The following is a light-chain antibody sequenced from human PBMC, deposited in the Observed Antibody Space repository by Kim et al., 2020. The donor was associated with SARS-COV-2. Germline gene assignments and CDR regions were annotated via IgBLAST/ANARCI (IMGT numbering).Light chain of an antibody. CDR2: DAS. CDR3: QQYNNWPRT. J-gene: IGKJ1*01. Sequence: EMVMTQSPATLSVSPGERATLSCRASQSVNSNLAWYQQKPGQAPRLLIYDASTRATGLPARFSGSGSGTEFTLTISSLQSEDFAVYYCQQYNNWPRTFGQGTKVDIK. CDR1: QSVNSN. V-gene: IGKV3-15*01.